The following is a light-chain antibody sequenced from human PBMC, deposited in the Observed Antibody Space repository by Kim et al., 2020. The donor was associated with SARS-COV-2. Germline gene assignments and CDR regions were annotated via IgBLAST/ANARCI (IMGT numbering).Light chain of an antibody. CDR1: SANKGGNH. CDR2: SNN. CDR3: AAWDGRLKSRL. V-gene: IGLV1-44*01. Sequence: QLVTISCSGRSANKGGNHVNWYQQCPGTAPRLLINSNNRRPSGVPDRFSGSKSGTSASLAISGLQSEDEADYYCAAWDGRLKSRLFGGGTKLSVL. J-gene: IGLJ2*01.